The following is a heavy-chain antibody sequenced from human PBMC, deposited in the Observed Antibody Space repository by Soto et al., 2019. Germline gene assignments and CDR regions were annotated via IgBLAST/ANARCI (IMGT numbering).Heavy chain of an antibody. CDR3: ARVGGFRENYFDY. CDR2: ISSSSSYI. Sequence: EVQLVESGGGLVKPGGSLRLSCAASGFIFSPYGMNWVRQAPGKGLEWVSSISSSSSYIYYADSVKGRFTISRDNAKNSLYLPMNSLRAEDTAVYYCARVGGFRENYFDYWGQGTLVTVSS. CDR1: GFIFSPYG. D-gene: IGHD3-10*01. J-gene: IGHJ4*02. V-gene: IGHV3-21*01.